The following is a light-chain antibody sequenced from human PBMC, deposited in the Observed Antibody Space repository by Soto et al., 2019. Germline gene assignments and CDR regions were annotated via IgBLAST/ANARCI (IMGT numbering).Light chain of an antibody. V-gene: IGLV2-14*03. J-gene: IGLJ1*01. CDR3: ASYSSSSTYV. CDR2: DVS. CDR1: SSDVGGYNY. Sequence: QSALAQPASVSGSPGQSITISCTGTSSDVGGYNYDSWYQQHPGKAPKLMISDVSTRPSEVSYRFSGSKSGNTASLTISGLQAEGEADYYCASYSSSSTYVFGTGTKVTVL.